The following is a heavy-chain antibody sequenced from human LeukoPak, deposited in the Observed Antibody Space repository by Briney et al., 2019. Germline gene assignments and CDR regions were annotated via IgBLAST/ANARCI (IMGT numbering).Heavy chain of an antibody. CDR1: GFTFSDYY. CDR3: GRGLYGSGRRSLMAH. V-gene: IGHV3-7*03. Sequence: SGGSLRLSCAASGFTFSDYYMSWIRQAPGRGLEWLANIDQDETEKNYVDSVKGRFTISRDNAEKSLYLRMTSLRVEDTAIYYCGRGLYGSGRRSLMAHWGPGTLVSVSS. J-gene: IGHJ4*02. D-gene: IGHD3-10*01. CDR2: IDQDETEK.